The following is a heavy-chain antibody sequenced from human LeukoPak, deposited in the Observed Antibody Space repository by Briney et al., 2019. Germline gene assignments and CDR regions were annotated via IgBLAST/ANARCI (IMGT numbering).Heavy chain of an antibody. Sequence: ASVKVSCEASGYTFTSYDINWVRQATGQGLEWMGWMNPNSGNTGYAQKFQGRVTMTRNTSISTAYMELSSLRSEDTAVYYCARVVVAAMGYYYYYGMDVWGQGTTVTVSS. CDR3: ARVVVAAMGYYYYYGMDV. CDR1: GYTFTSYD. CDR2: MNPNSGNT. J-gene: IGHJ6*02. V-gene: IGHV1-8*01. D-gene: IGHD2-15*01.